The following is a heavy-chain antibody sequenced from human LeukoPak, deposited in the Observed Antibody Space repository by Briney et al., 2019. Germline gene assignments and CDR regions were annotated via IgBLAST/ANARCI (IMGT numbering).Heavy chain of an antibody. CDR2: ISGSGGST. CDR3: AKSGGSSWYREDAFDI. CDR1: GFTFSSYA. V-gene: IGHV3-23*01. D-gene: IGHD6-13*01. Sequence: QSGGSLRLSCAASGFTFSSYAMSWVRQAPGKGLEWVSAISGSGGSTYYADSVKGRFTISRDNSKNTLYLQMNSLRAEDTAVYYCAKSGGSSWYREDAFDIWGQGTMVTVSS. J-gene: IGHJ3*02.